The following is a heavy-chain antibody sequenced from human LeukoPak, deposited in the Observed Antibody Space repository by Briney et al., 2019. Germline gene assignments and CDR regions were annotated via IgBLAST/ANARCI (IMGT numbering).Heavy chain of an antibody. CDR2: INSNSGGT. V-gene: IGHV1-2*06. Sequence: ASVKVSCKASGYTFTDYCMHWLRQAPGQGLEWMGRINSNSGGTNYAQKFQGRVTMTRDTSISTAYMELSRLRSDDTAVYYCAKDPWALVRGVKQNNWFDPWGQGTLVTVSS. CDR3: AKDPWALVRGVKQNNWFDP. J-gene: IGHJ5*02. D-gene: IGHD3-10*01. CDR1: GYTFTDYC.